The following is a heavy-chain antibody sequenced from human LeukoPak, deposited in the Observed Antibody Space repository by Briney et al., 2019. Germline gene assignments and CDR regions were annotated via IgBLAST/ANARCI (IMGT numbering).Heavy chain of an antibody. V-gene: IGHV3-23*01. Sequence: GGSLRLSCAASGFTFSSYAMSWVRQAPGKGLEWVSAISGSGGSTYYADSVKGRFTISRDNSENTLYLQMNSLRAEDTAVYYCAKDSGFWSGYLDYWGQGTLVTVSS. CDR2: ISGSGGST. CDR1: GFTFSSYA. J-gene: IGHJ4*02. D-gene: IGHD3-3*01. CDR3: AKDSGFWSGYLDY.